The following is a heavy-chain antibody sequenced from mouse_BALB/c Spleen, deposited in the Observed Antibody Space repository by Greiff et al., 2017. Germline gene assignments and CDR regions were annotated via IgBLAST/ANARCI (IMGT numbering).Heavy chain of an antibody. D-gene: IGHD2-10*02. CDR3: ASSMVTLYAMDY. Sequence: VHLVESGPGLVQPSQSLSITCTVSGFSLTSYGVHWVRQSPGKGLEWLGVIWSGGSTDYNAAFISRLSISKDNSKSQVFFKMNSLQANDTAIYYCASSMVTLYAMDYWGQGTSVTVSS. V-gene: IGHV2-2*02. J-gene: IGHJ4*01. CDR2: IWSGGST. CDR1: GFSLTSYG.